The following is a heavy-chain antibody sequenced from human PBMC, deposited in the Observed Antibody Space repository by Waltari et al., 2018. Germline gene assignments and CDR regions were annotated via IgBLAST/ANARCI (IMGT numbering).Heavy chain of an antibody. CDR3: ARYPSSYRRGYYYYGMDV. Sequence: QVQLVQSGAEVKKPGASVKVSCKASGYTFTSYDINWVRQATGQGLEWMGWMNPNSGNTGYAQKFQGRVTMTRNTSISTAYMELSSLRSEDAAVYYCARYPSSYRRGYYYYGMDVWGQGTTVTVSS. J-gene: IGHJ6*02. V-gene: IGHV1-8*02. D-gene: IGHD2-2*01. CDR2: MNPNSGNT. CDR1: GYTFTSYD.